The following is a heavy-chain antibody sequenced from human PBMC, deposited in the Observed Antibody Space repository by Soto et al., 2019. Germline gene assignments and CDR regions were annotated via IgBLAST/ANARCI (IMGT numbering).Heavy chain of an antibody. CDR2: IVVGSGNT. D-gene: IGHD2-21*02. Sequence: QMQLVQSGPEVKKPGTSVKVSCKASGFTFTSSAVQWVRQARGQRLEWIGWIVVGSGNTNYAQKFQERVTITRDMSTSTAYMELSSLRSEDTAVYYCAAGGGDYSTYYYYYGMDVWGQGTTVTVSS. J-gene: IGHJ6*02. CDR1: GFTFTSSA. V-gene: IGHV1-58*01. CDR3: AAGGGDYSTYYYYYGMDV.